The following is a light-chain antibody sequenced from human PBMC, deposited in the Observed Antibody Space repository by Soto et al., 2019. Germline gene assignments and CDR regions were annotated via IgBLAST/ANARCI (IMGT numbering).Light chain of an antibody. CDR2: EVS. CDR1: SSDVGGYNY. CDR3: SSYAGSNNII. Sequence: QSVLTQPPSASGSPGQSVTISCTGTSSDVGGYNYVSWYQQHPDKAPKLMFYEVSKRPSGVPDRFSGSKSGNTASLTVSGLQAEDEADYYCSSYAGSNNIIFGGGTKLTVL. V-gene: IGLV2-8*01. J-gene: IGLJ2*01.